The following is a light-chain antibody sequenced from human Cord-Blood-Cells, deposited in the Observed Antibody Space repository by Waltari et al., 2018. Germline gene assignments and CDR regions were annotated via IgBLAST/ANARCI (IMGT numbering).Light chain of an antibody. Sequence: DIVMTQSPDPLAVSLGERATINCTSRKSVLYSSNNKNYLAWYQQKPGQPPKLLIYWASTRESGVPDRFSGSGSGTDFTLTISSLQAEDVAVYYCQQYYSTPWTFGQGTKVEIK. CDR1: KSVLYSSNNKNY. CDR3: QQYYSTPWT. V-gene: IGKV4-1*01. CDR2: WAS. J-gene: IGKJ1*01.